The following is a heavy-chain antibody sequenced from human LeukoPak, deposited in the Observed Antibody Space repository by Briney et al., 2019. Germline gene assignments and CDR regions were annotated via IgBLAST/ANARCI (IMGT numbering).Heavy chain of an antibody. CDR1: GFTVSSNY. D-gene: IGHD3-22*01. CDR2: IYSGGST. V-gene: IGHV3-66*02. CDR3: AKDRLQWLLGDFDY. Sequence: GSLRLSCAASGFTVSSNYMSWVRQAPGKGLEWVSVIYSGGSTYYADSVKGRFTISRDNSKNTLYLQMNSPRAEDTAVYYCAKDRLQWLLGDFDYWGQGTLVTVSS. J-gene: IGHJ4*02.